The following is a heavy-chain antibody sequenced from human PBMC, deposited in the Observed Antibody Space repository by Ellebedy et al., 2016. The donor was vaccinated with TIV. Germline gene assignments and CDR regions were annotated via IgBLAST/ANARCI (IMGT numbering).Heavy chain of an antibody. D-gene: IGHD3-9*01. CDR3: TRESFRYFDWDL. V-gene: IGHV3-74*01. CDR1: GFTLSGYW. CDR2: INTDGSST. Sequence: GESLKISCAASGFTLSGYWMHWVRQVPGKGLMWVSRINTDGSSTSYADSVEGRFTITRDNVKKTLYLEMSSLRPEDTAVYYCTRESFRYFDWDLWGQGTLVTVSS. J-gene: IGHJ4*02.